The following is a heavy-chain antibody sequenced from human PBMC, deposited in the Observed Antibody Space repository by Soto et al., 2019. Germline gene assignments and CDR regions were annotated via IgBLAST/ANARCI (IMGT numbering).Heavy chain of an antibody. V-gene: IGHV3-30*18. J-gene: IGHJ6*02. Sequence: TGGSLRLSWAAAGVNCISHGMHWVRQAPGKGLEWVAVISYDGSNKYYADPVKGRFTISRDNSKNTLYLQMNSLRAEDTAVYYCAKDTRLLAPYGSGSYYGDYYYGMDVWGQGTTVTVSS. CDR1: GVNCISHG. CDR2: ISYDGSNK. D-gene: IGHD3-10*01. CDR3: AKDTRLLAPYGSGSYYGDYYYGMDV.